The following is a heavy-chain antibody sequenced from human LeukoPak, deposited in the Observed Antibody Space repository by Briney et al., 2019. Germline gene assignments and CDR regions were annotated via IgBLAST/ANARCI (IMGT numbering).Heavy chain of an antibody. CDR2: FDPEDGET. J-gene: IGHJ4*02. CDR3: ARAPIIEERFDY. CDR1: GYTLTELS. Sequence: ASVKVSCKVSGYTLTELSMHWVRQAPGKGLEWMGGFDPEDGETIYAQKFQGRVTMTEDTSTDTAYMELSSLRSEDTAVYYCARAPIIEERFDYWGQGTLVTVSS. D-gene: IGHD2/OR15-2a*01. V-gene: IGHV1-24*01.